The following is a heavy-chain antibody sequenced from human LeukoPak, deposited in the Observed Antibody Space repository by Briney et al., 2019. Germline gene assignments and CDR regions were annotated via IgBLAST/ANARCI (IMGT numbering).Heavy chain of an antibody. J-gene: IGHJ4*02. CDR1: GYSFTSYW. CDR2: IYPGDSDT. Sequence: GESLQISCKGSGYSFTSYWIGWVRQMPGKGLEWMGIIYPGDSDTRYSPSFQGQVTISADKSISTAYLQWSSLKASDTAMYYCASSPVYCSSTSCPLGFDYWGQGTLVTVSS. V-gene: IGHV5-51*01. D-gene: IGHD2-2*01. CDR3: ASSPVYCSSTSCPLGFDY.